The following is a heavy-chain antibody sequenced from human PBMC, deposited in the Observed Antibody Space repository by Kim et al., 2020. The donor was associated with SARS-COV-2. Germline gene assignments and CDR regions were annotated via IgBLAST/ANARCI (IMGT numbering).Heavy chain of an antibody. D-gene: IGHD5-18*01. CDR2: ISYDGSNK. CDR3: ARDTAMAPFDY. V-gene: IGHV3-30*04. Sequence: LSLTCAASGFTFSSYAMHWVRQAPGKGLEWVAVISYDGSNKYYADSVKGRFTISRDNSKNTLYLQMNSLRAEDTAVYYCARDTAMAPFDYWGQGTLVTVSS. J-gene: IGHJ4*02. CDR1: GFTFSSYA.